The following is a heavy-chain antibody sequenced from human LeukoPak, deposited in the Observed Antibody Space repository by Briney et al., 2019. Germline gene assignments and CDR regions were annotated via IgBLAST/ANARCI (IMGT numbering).Heavy chain of an antibody. CDR3: AILSGSYTGD. CDR1: GFTFSSYW. CDR2: INSDGSST. D-gene: IGHD1-26*01. J-gene: IGHJ4*02. V-gene: IGHV3-74*01. Sequence: GGSLRLSCAASGFTFSSYWMHWVRQAPGKGLVWVSCINSDGSSTRYADSVKGRFTISRDNAKNTLDLQMNSLRAEDTAVYYCAILSGSYTGDWGQGTLVTVSS.